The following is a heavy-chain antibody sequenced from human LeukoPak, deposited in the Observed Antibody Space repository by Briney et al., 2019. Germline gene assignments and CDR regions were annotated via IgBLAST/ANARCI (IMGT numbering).Heavy chain of an antibody. CDR3: ARQRGYSGYVPDY. D-gene: IGHD5-12*01. Sequence: SETLSLTCAVSGGSISSGGYSWSWIRQPPGKGLEWIGSIYYSGSTYYNPSLKSRVTISVDTSKNQFSLKLSSVTAADTAVYYCARQRGYSGYVPDYWGQGTLVTVSS. V-gene: IGHV4-30-2*03. CDR2: IYYSGST. CDR1: GGSISSGGYS. J-gene: IGHJ4*02.